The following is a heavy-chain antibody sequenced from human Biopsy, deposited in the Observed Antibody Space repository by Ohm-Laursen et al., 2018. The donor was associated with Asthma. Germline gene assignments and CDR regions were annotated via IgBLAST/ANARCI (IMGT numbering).Heavy chain of an antibody. Sequence: GATVKISCKLSGYSLTDLSMHWVRQAPGQGLEWMGGHDHEEGGTVNARRFQGRVTMTEDTSTDTAYMELSSLSSDDTAVYYCASDFPKDYVRYNFQFWGQGTLIIVSS. CDR1: GYSLTDLS. CDR3: ASDFPKDYVRYNFQF. D-gene: IGHD4-17*01. CDR2: HDHEEGGT. V-gene: IGHV1-24*01. J-gene: IGHJ4*02.